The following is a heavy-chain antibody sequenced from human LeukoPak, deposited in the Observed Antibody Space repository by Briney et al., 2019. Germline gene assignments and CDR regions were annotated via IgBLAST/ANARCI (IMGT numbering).Heavy chain of an antibody. J-gene: IGHJ4*02. CDR1: GFTFSIYW. CDR3: ASGRGGSY. V-gene: IGHV3-7*01. CDR2: IKEDGSEK. Sequence: PGGSLRLSCAASGFTFSIYWMTWVRQAPGKGLEWVANIKEDGSEKYYVDSVKGRFTISRDNAKTSLYLQMNSLRTGDTAVYYCASGRGGSYWGQGPLVTVSS. D-gene: IGHD1-26*01.